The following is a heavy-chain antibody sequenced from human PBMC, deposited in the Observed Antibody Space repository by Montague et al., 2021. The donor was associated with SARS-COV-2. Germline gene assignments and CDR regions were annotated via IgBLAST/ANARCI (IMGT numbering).Heavy chain of an antibody. J-gene: IGHJ4*02. V-gene: IGHV4-4*07. Sequence: SETLSLTCSVTDDSISGYYWSWIRQSAGKGLEWIGRIYNSGSSSYSPSLKSRVTMSVDTSKKQFSLKLSSLTAADTAVYFCVREQGMANCNYLDYWGQGTLVTVSS. CDR3: VREQGMANCNYLDY. CDR1: DDSISGYY. CDR2: IYNSGSS. D-gene: IGHD4/OR15-4a*01.